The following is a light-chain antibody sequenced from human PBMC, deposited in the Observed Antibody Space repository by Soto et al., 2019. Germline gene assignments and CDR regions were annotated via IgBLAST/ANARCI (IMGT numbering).Light chain of an antibody. V-gene: IGKV3-20*01. CDR1: QTVSKNY. CDR2: AAS. CDR3: QQYAVSPIT. Sequence: IVLTKSPGTLSLSPGEGITLSCRASQTVSKNYLAWYQQKPGQAPRLLIYAASTRATGIPDRFSGSGSGTDFTLTISRLEPEDFAVFYCQQYAVSPITFGQVTRLEI. J-gene: IGKJ5*01.